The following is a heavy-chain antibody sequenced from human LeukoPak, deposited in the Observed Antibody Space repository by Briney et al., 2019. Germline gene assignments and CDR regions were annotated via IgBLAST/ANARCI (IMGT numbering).Heavy chain of an antibody. V-gene: IGHV3-49*04. CDR3: TRAVILTGYYFDY. Sequence: GGSLRLSCTASGFTFGDYAMSWVRQAPGKGLEWVGFIRSKAYGGTTEYAASVRGRFTISRDDSKSIAYLQMNSLKTEDTAVYYCTRAVILTGYYFDYWGQGTLVTVSS. CDR1: GFTFGDYA. J-gene: IGHJ4*02. D-gene: IGHD3-9*01. CDR2: IRSKAYGGTT.